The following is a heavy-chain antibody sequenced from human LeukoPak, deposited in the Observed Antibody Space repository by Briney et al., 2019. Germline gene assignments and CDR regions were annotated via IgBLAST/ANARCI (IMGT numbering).Heavy chain of an antibody. Sequence: PGRSLRLSCAASGFTFSSYAMNWVRQAPGKGLEWVSAMSGSGGTTYYADSVKGRFTISRDNSKNTLYLQMNSLRAEDTAVYYCAKVGGYYYESSGPYYFDYWGQGTLVTVSS. D-gene: IGHD3-22*01. CDR1: GFTFSSYA. CDR2: MSGSGGTT. CDR3: AKVGGYYYESSGPYYFDY. J-gene: IGHJ4*02. V-gene: IGHV3-23*01.